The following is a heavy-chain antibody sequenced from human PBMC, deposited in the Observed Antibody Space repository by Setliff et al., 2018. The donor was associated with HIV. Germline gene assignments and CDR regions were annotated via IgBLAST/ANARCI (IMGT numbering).Heavy chain of an antibody. CDR1: GGSISTYY. D-gene: IGHD1-26*01. V-gene: IGHV4-59*01. CDR3: ATLNSENRLGYFRH. Sequence: SETLSLTCTVSGGSISTYYWSWVRQPPGKGLEWIGYIFYSGSTNYNPSLRSRATMSVDTSKNQFSLKLSSVTAADTAVYFCATLNSENRLGYFRHWGQGTLVTVSS. CDR2: IFYSGST. J-gene: IGHJ1*01.